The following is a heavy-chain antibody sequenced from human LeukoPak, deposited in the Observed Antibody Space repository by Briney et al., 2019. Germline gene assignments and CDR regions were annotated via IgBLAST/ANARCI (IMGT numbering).Heavy chain of an antibody. V-gene: IGHV1-2*02. J-gene: IGHJ5*02. Sequence: ASVKVSCKASGYTFTGYYMHWVRQAPGQGLEWMGWINPNSGGTNYAQKFQGRVTMTRDTSISTAYMELSRLRSDDTAVYYCAKDLHYDFWSGYHWTWGQGTLVTVSS. CDR1: GYTFTGYY. CDR3: AKDLHYDFWSGYHWT. CDR2: INPNSGGT. D-gene: IGHD3-3*01.